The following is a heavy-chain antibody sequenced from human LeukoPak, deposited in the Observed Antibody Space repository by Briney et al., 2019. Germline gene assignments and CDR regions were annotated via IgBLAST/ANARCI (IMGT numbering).Heavy chain of an antibody. CDR2: ISDSGGST. CDR3: AREGITMVRGVMRPYYFDY. V-gene: IGHV3-23*01. J-gene: IGHJ4*02. D-gene: IGHD3-10*01. Sequence: GGSLRLSCAASGFTFSNYAMSWIRQAPGKGLEWVSGISDSGGSTYYADSVKGRFTISRDNSKNTLYLQMNSLRAEDTAVYYCAREGITMVRGVMRPYYFDYWGQGTLVTVSS. CDR1: GFTFSNYA.